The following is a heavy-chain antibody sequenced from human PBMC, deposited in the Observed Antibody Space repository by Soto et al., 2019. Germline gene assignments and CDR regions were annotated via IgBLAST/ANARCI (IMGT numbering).Heavy chain of an antibody. CDR1: GYSISSGYY. Sequence: KTSETLSLTCAVSGYSISSGYYWGWIRQPPGKGLEWIGSIYHSGSTYYNPSLKSRVTISVDTSKNQFSLKLSSVTAADTAVYYCASPRLGQLGGYYYYYGMDVWGQGTTVTVSS. V-gene: IGHV4-38-2*01. D-gene: IGHD5-18*01. J-gene: IGHJ6*02. CDR2: IYHSGST. CDR3: ASPRLGQLGGYYYYYGMDV.